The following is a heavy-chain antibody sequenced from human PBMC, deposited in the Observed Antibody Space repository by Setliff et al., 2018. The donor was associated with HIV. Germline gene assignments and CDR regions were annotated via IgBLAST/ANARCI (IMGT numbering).Heavy chain of an antibody. D-gene: IGHD6-13*01. CDR3: ARDPYSSSWNRIDAFDI. CDR2: ISAYNGNT. Sequence: ASVKVSCKASGYTFTSYGISWVRQAPGQGLEWMGWISAYNGNTNYAQKLQGRVTMATDTSTSTAYMELRSLRSDDTAVYYCARDPYSSSWNRIDAFDIWGQGTMVTVSS. J-gene: IGHJ3*02. V-gene: IGHV1-18*01. CDR1: GYTFTSYG.